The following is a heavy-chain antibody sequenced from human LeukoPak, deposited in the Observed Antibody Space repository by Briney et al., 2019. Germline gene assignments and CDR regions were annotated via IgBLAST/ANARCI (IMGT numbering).Heavy chain of an antibody. CDR3: ARGDTIRGVMLYYGMDV. Sequence: QPGGSLRLSCAASGFTFSSYAMHWVRQAPGKGLEWVAVISYDGSNKYYADSVKGRFTISRDNSKNTLYLQMNSLRAEDTAVYYCARGDTIRGVMLYYGMDVWGQGTTVTVSS. J-gene: IGHJ6*02. D-gene: IGHD3-10*01. CDR1: GFTFSSYA. CDR2: ISYDGSNK. V-gene: IGHV3-30-3*01.